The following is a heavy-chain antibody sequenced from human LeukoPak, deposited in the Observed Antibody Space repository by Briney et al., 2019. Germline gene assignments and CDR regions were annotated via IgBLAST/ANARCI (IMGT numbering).Heavy chain of an antibody. D-gene: IGHD3-22*01. J-gene: IGHJ3*02. CDR3: ATRGDYSDSNGNSDDAFDI. Sequence: LRLSCAASGFTFSSYGMHWVRQPPGKGLEWIGDVSHTGSTDYDPSLKNRITISVDASKSQFSLKLTSVTAADTAVYHCATRGDYSDSNGNSDDAFDIWGEGTMVIVSS. CDR1: GFTFSSYG. CDR2: VSHTGST. V-gene: IGHV4-34*08.